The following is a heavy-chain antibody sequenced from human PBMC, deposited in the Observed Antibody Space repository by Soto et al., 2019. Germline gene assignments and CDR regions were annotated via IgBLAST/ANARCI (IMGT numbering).Heavy chain of an antibody. CDR2: ISSSSSTI. CDR3: ARDPSITMIVRRNNPYYFDY. J-gene: IGHJ4*02. V-gene: IGHV3-48*02. Sequence: GGSLRLSCAASGFTFSSCSMNWVRQAPGKGLEWVSYISSSSSTIYYADSVKGRFTISRDNAKNSLYLQMNSLRDEDTAVYYCARDPSITMIVRRNNPYYFDYWGQGTLVTVSS. CDR1: GFTFSSCS. D-gene: IGHD3-22*01.